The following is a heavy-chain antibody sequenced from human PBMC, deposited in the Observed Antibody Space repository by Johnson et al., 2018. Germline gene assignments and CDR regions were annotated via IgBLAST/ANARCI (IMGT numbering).Heavy chain of an antibody. J-gene: IGHJ6*02. CDR1: GFTFSSFW. CDR2: IKQEGSEK. V-gene: IGHV3-7*03. Sequence: VQLVETGGGVVQPGRSXRLSCAASGFTFSSFWMHWVRQVPGKGLEWVANIKQEGSEKYYVDSVKGRFTISRDNAKNSLYLQMNSLRAEDTAVYYCARGKSLYGMDVWGQGTTVTVSS. CDR3: ARGKSLYGMDV.